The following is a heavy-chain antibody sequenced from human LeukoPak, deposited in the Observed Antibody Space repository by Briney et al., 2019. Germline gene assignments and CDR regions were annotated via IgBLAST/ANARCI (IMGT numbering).Heavy chain of an antibody. CDR3: ARDEGPIVLMVYAQVGEAFDI. J-gene: IGHJ3*02. V-gene: IGHV3-7*01. CDR2: IKQDGSEK. D-gene: IGHD2-8*01. CDR1: GFTFSSYW. Sequence: PGGSLRLSCAASGFTFSSYWMSWVRQAPGKGLEWVANIKQDGSEKYYVDSVKGRFTISRDNAKNSLYLQMNSLRAEDTAVYYCARDEGPIVLMVYAQVGEAFDIWGQGTMVTVSS.